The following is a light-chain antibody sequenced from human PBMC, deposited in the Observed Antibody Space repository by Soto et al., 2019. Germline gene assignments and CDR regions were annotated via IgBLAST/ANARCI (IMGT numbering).Light chain of an antibody. Sequence: EIVMTQSPATLSVSPGERATLSCRASQSVSSNLAWYQQKPGQAPRLLFYGASTRATGIPVRFSASGSGTEFTLTISSLQSEDFAVYYCQQYNDWPRGYTFGQGTKLELK. CDR1: QSVSSN. V-gene: IGKV3-15*01. CDR2: GAS. J-gene: IGKJ2*01. CDR3: QQYNDWPRGYT.